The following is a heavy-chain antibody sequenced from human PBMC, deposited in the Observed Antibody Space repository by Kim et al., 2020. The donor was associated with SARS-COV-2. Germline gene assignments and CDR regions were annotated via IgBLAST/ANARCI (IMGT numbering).Heavy chain of an antibody. V-gene: IGHV3-7*01. CDR3: ARYKSTYYDFWSGYWYFDL. CDR1: GFTFSSYW. D-gene: IGHD3-3*01. J-gene: IGHJ2*01. CDR2: IKEDGSEK. Sequence: GGSLRLSCAASGFTFSSYWMSWVRQAPGKGLEWVANIKEDGSEKYYVDSVKGRFTISRDNAKNSLYLQMNSLRAEDTAVYYCARYKSTYYDFWSGYWYFDLWGRGTLVTVSS.